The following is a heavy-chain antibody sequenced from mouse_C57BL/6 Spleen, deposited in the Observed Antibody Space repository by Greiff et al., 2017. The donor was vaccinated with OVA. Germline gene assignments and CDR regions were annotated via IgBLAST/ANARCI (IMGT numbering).Heavy chain of an antibody. J-gene: IGHJ3*01. CDR2: ISYSGST. V-gene: IGHV3-1*01. CDR1: GYSITSGYD. Sequence: EVQLVESGPGMVKPSQSLSLTCTVTGYSITSGYDWHWIRHFPGNKLEWMGYISYSGSTNYNPSLKSRISITHDTSKNHFFLKLNSVTTEDTATYYCAATVAPAWFAYWGQGTLVTVSA. D-gene: IGHD1-1*01. CDR3: AATVAPAWFAY.